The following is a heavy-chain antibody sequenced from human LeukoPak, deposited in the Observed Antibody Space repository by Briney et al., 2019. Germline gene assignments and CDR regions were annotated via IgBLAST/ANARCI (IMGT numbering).Heavy chain of an antibody. J-gene: IGHJ4*02. D-gene: IGHD2-15*01. CDR1: GGSISSYY. Sequence: SETLSLTCTVSGGSISSYYWSWIRQPPGKGLEWIGYIYYSGSTSYNPSLKSRVTISIDTSKNQFSLKLSSVTAADTAVYYCAGEDIDTATLLLWGQGNLVNGSS. V-gene: IGHV4-59*01. CDR3: AGEDIDTATLLL. CDR2: IYYSGST.